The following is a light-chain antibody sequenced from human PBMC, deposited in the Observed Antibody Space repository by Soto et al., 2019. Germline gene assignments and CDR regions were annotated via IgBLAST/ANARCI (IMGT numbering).Light chain of an antibody. J-gene: IGKJ3*01. CDR1: QSVSSY. CDR2: DAS. Sequence: EIVFTQSPATLSFSPGERATLSCRASQSVSSYLAWYQQKPGQAPRLLIYDASNRATGIPARFSGSGSGTDFTLTISSLEPEDFAVYYCQQRSNWPFTLGPGTKVDIK. CDR3: QQRSNWPFT. V-gene: IGKV3-11*01.